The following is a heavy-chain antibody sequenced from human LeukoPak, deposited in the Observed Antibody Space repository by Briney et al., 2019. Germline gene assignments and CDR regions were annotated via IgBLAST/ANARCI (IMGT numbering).Heavy chain of an antibody. V-gene: IGHV3-74*01. Sequence: GGSLRLSCAASGFTVSSYWMHWVRHAPGKGLVWVSRINYDGSSTSYADSVKGRFTISRDNAKNTLYLQMNSLRAEDTAVYYCARGRGYSGYEVIDNWGQGTLVTVSS. CDR3: ARGRGYSGYEVIDN. CDR2: INYDGSST. D-gene: IGHD5-12*01. CDR1: GFTVSSYW. J-gene: IGHJ4*02.